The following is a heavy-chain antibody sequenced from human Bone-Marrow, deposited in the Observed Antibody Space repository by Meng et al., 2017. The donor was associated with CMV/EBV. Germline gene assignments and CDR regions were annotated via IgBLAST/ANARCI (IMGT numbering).Heavy chain of an antibody. Sequence: GGSLRLSCAASGFTFSSYEMNWVRQAPGKGLEWVSYISSSGSTIYYADSVKGRFTISRDNAKNSLYLQMNSLRAEDTALYHCAREVVGATGWFDPWGQGTRVTGSS. CDR3: AREVVGATGWFDP. J-gene: IGHJ5*02. CDR2: ISSSGSTI. V-gene: IGHV3-48*03. CDR1: GFTFSSYE. D-gene: IGHD1-26*01.